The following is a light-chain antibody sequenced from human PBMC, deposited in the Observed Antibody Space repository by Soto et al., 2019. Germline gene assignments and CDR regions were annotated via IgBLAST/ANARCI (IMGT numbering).Light chain of an antibody. V-gene: IGKV3-11*01. CDR2: DAS. CDR3: QESSNWPRGP. Sequence: EIVLTQSPATLSLSPGERATLSCRASQSVSSYLAWYQQKPGQAPRLLIYDASNRATGIPARFSGSGSGPDFTLTISSLAQDVFAFYYCQESSNWPRGPVGPGTKVDIK. J-gene: IGKJ3*01. CDR1: QSVSSY.